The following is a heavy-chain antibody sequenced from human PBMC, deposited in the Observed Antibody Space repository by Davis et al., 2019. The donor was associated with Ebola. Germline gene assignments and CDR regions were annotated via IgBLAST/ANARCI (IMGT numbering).Heavy chain of an antibody. CDR3: AGLSPLGTTVDY. D-gene: IGHD1-7*01. J-gene: IGHJ4*02. Sequence: PSETLSLTCIVSDDSFSDYYWTWIRQPPGKGLEWIVGVFSTGNSYYNPPLKSRVTISVETSTKQFSLRLSSVTAADTAIYYCAGLSPLGTTVDYWGQGTLVTVSS. V-gene: IGHV4-59*04. CDR2: VFSTGNS. CDR1: DDSFSDYY.